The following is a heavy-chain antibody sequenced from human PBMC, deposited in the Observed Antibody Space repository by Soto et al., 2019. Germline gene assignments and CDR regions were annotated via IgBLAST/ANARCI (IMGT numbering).Heavy chain of an antibody. CDR2: MNPGSRDT. D-gene: IGHD3-16*01. CDR1: GYRITDDV. J-gene: IGHJ5*01. V-gene: IGHV1-8*01. Sequence: APVNLSRKASGYRITDDVVTRLRHDTGQGLEWMGWMNPGSRDTGYAQKFQGRVTMTRDISIATAYMELSSLRSDDTAIYYCARMAMFGWLNWFASWRQGTLVIGSS. CDR3: ARMAMFGWLNWFAS.